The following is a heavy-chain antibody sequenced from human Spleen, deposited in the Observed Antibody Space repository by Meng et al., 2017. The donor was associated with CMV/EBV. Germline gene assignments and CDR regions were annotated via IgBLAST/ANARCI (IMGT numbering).Heavy chain of an antibody. CDR2: ISGSSSYI. J-gene: IGHJ4*02. Sequence: GESLKISCAASGFTFSTYNMHWVRQAPGEGLEWVSSISGSSSYIYYADSLKGRFTISRDNAKNSLYLQMNSLRAEDTAVYYCAREGIAAAGAEFDYWGQGTLVTVSS. V-gene: IGHV3-21*01. CDR3: AREGIAAAGAEFDY. D-gene: IGHD6-13*01. CDR1: GFTFSTYN.